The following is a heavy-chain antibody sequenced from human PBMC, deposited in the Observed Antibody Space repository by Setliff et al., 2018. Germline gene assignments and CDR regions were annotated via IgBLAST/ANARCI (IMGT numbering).Heavy chain of an antibody. CDR3: AREEPGYYNFWSGYFSYFDY. J-gene: IGHJ4*02. Sequence: ASVKVSCKASGGTLSSYAISWVRQAPGQGLEWMGRIIPIFGTANYAQKFQGRVTITADKSTSTAYMELSSLRSDDTAVYYCAREEPGYYNFWSGYFSYFDYWGQGTLVTVSS. V-gene: IGHV1-69*06. D-gene: IGHD3-3*01. CDR2: IIPIFGTA. CDR1: GGTLSSYA.